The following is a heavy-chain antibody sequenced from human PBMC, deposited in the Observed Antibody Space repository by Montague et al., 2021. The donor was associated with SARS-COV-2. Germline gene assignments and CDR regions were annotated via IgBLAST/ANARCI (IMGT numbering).Heavy chain of an antibody. V-gene: IGHV2-70*12. CDR1: GFSLSTSGMC. Sequence: PALVKPTQTLTLTCTFSGFSLSTSGMCVSWIRQPPGKALEWLALIDWDDDKYYSTSLKTRLTISKDTSKNQVVLTMTNMDPVDTATYYCVHSYYDILTGYLDAFDIWGQGTMVTVSS. CDR2: IDWDDDK. J-gene: IGHJ3*02. D-gene: IGHD3-9*01. CDR3: VHSYYDILTGYLDAFDI.